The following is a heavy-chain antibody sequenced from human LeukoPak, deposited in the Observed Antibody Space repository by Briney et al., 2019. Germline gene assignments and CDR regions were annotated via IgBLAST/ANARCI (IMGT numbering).Heavy chain of an antibody. J-gene: IGHJ5*02. Sequence: ASVKVSCKASGYTFTSYGISWVRQAPGQGLEWMGWINPNSGATNYAQKFQGRVTMTRDTSISTVHMELISLRSDDTAVYYCARGGGFYNAWFDPWGQGTPVTVSS. CDR2: INPNSGAT. CDR3: ARGGGFYNAWFDP. D-gene: IGHD3-9*01. CDR1: GYTFTSYG. V-gene: IGHV1-2*02.